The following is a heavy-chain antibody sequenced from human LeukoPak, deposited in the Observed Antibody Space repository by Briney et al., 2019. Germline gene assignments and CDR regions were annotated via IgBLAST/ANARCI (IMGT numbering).Heavy chain of an antibody. CDR2: ISGSGGST. J-gene: IGHJ6*02. Sequence: PGGSLRLSCAASGFTFSTYAMNWVRQAPGKGLEWVSAISGSGGSTYYADSVKGRFTISRDNSKNTLYLQMTSLRAEDTAVYYCASIAALQSYGVDVWGQGTTVTVSS. CDR1: GFTFSTYA. V-gene: IGHV3-23*01. D-gene: IGHD6-13*01. CDR3: ASIAALQSYGVDV.